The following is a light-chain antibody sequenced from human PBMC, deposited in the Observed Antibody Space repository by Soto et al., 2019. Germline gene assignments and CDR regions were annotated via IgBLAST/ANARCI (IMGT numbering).Light chain of an antibody. CDR1: QSVSSSY. Sequence: EMVLTQSPGTLSLSPGERATLSCSASQSVSSSYLAWYQHKPGQAPRLLIYGASRRATGIPDRFSGSGSGTDFTLTISRLEPEDFSVYYCQQYGSSPPWTFGHGTKVDIK. J-gene: IGKJ1*01. CDR3: QQYGSSPPWT. V-gene: IGKV3-20*01. CDR2: GAS.